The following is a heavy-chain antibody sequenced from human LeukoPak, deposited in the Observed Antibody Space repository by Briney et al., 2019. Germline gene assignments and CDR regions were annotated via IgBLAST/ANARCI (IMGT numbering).Heavy chain of an antibody. V-gene: IGHV1-69*05. J-gene: IGHJ4*02. Sequence: ASAKVSCKASGGTFSSYAISWVRQAPGQGLEWMGGIIPIFGTANYAQKFQGRVTIATDESTSTAYMELSSLRSEDTAVYYCARDAGSGWPDYWGQGTLVTVSS. D-gene: IGHD6-19*01. CDR1: GGTFSSYA. CDR2: IIPIFGTA. CDR3: ARDAGSGWPDY.